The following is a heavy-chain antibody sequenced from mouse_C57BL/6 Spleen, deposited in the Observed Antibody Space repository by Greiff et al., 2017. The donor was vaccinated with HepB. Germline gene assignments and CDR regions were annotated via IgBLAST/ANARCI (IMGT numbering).Heavy chain of an antibody. Sequence: EVQLQQSGPELVKPGASVKIPCKASGYTFTDYNMDWVKQSHGKSLEWIGDINPNNGGTIYNQKFKGKATLTVDKSSSTAYMERRSLTSEDTAVYYCARCPYYYEGYAMDYWGQGTSVTVSS. D-gene: IGHD1-1*01. CDR1: GYTFTDYN. CDR2: INPNNGGT. CDR3: ARCPYYYEGYAMDY. V-gene: IGHV1-18*01. J-gene: IGHJ4*01.